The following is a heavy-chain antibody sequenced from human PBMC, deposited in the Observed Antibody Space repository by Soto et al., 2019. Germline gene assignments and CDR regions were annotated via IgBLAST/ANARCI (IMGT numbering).Heavy chain of an antibody. CDR3: AFSSGYYYAYFQH. J-gene: IGHJ1*01. D-gene: IGHD3-22*01. CDR2: IYYSGST. Sequence: QVQLQESGPGLVKPSETLSLTCTVSGGSISSYYWSWIRQPPGKGLEWIGYIYYSGSTNYNPSLKSRVTIAVDTSKNPFSLKLSSVTAADTAVYYCAFSSGYYYAYFQHWGQGTLVTVSS. CDR1: GGSISSYY. V-gene: IGHV4-59*08.